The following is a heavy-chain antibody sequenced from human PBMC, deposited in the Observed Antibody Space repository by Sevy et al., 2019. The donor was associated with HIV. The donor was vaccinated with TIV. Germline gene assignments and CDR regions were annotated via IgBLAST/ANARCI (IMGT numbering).Heavy chain of an antibody. CDR2: MNPESGDT. CDR1: GYTFTNYD. J-gene: IGHJ4*02. CDR3: TRSRPLLYMSSSRPFDY. D-gene: IGHD1-26*01. V-gene: IGHV1-8*02. Sequence: ASVKVSCKASGYTFTNYDINWVRQATGHGLEWMGRMNPESGDTGYAQKFQGRVTMTRDTSISTANMELNRLRSEDSAVYYCTRSRPLLYMSSSRPFDYWGQGTLVTVSS.